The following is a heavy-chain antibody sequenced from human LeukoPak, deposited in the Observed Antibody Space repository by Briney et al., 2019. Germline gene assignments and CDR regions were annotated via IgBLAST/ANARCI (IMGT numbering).Heavy chain of an antibody. CDR3: AKSYNGYESKPDY. Sequence: GGSLRLSCAASGFTFSSYAMSWVRQAPGKGLEWVSSISNSGGRTFYTDSVKGRFTTSRDNSKITLYLQMNSLRAEDTAVYYCAKSYNGYESKPDYWGQGTLVTVSS. J-gene: IGHJ4*02. CDR1: GFTFSSYA. V-gene: IGHV3-23*01. D-gene: IGHD5-12*01. CDR2: ISNSGGRT.